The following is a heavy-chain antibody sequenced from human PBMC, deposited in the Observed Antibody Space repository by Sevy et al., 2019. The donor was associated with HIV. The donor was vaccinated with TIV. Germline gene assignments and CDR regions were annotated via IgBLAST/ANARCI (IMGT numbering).Heavy chain of an antibody. D-gene: IGHD5-12*01. Sequence: GGSLKLSCAASGFTFSNAWMSWVRQAPGKGLEWVGRIKSKTDGGTTDYAAPVKGRFTISRDDSKNTLYLQMNSLKTEDTAVYYCTTGPGGGYDSQVPFDYWGQGTLVTVSS. V-gene: IGHV3-15*01. CDR1: GFTFSNAW. CDR3: TTGPGGGYDSQVPFDY. J-gene: IGHJ4*02. CDR2: IKSKTDGGTT.